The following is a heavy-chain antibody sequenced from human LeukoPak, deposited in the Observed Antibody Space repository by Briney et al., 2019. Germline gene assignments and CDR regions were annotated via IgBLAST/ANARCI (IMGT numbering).Heavy chain of an antibody. CDR1: GFTFSSYE. V-gene: IGHV3-48*03. CDR3: ARDDSSGYSSRGVFDI. D-gene: IGHD3-22*01. Sequence: GGSLRLSCAASGFTFSSYEMNWVRQAPGKGLEWVSYISSSGSTIYDADSVKGRFTIPRDNAKNSLYPQMNSLRAEDTAVYYCARDDSSGYSSRGVFDIWGQGTMVTVSS. J-gene: IGHJ3*02. CDR2: ISSSGSTI.